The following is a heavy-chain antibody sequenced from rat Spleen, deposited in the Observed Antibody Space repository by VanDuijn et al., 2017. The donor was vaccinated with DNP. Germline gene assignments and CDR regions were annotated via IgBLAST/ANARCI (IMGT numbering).Heavy chain of an antibody. CDR1: GFTFRDYY. Sequence: EVQLVESGGGLVQPGRSLKLSCAASGFTFRDYYMAWVRQVPTKGLEWVAYITYDGGRNYNGDSVKGRFTISRDNAKRTQYLQMDSLRSEDTATYYCVTHPSWFGYWGQGTLVTVSS. V-gene: IGHV5-7*01. CDR2: ITYDGGRN. CDR3: VTHPSWFGY. J-gene: IGHJ3*01.